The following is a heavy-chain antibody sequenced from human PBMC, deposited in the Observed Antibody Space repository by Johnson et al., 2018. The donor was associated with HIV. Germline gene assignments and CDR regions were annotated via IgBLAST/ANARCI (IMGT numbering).Heavy chain of an antibody. D-gene: IGHD2-21*02. Sequence: QVQLVESGGGVVQPGRSLRLSCAASGFTFSSYAMHWVRQAPGKGLEWVAVISYDGSNKYYADSVKGRFTISRDGSKNTLFLQMNSLRAEDTAVYYCARWIRYCGRDCYDVFDIWGQGTMVTVSS. J-gene: IGHJ3*02. V-gene: IGHV3-30*14. CDR2: ISYDGSNK. CDR3: ARWIRYCGRDCYDVFDI. CDR1: GFTFSSYA.